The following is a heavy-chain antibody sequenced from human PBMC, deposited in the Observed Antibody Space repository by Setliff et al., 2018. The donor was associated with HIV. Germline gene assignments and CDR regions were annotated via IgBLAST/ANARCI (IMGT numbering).Heavy chain of an antibody. CDR2: INPSGGST. Sequence: ASVKVSCKASGYTFTSYYMHWVRQAPGQGLEWMGIINPSGGSTNYAQKFQGRVTMTRDTSTSTVYMELSSLRSEDTAVYYCVRAPRSFPRPLDYWGQGTLVTVSS. J-gene: IGHJ4*02. D-gene: IGHD1-1*01. CDR3: VRAPRSFPRPLDY. V-gene: IGHV1-46*01. CDR1: GYTFTSYY.